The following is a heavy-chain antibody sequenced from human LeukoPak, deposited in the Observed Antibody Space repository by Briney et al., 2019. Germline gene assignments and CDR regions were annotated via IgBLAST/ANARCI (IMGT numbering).Heavy chain of an antibody. Sequence: GGSLGLSCAASGFAFSSYAMSWVRQAPGQGLEWVSGISGGDGTTYYADSVRGRFTISRDNSKNTLYLQMNSLRAEDTALYYCAKNHDGSCYSSSDYWGQGTLVTVSS. CDR1: GFAFSSYA. D-gene: IGHD2-15*01. CDR3: AKNHDGSCYSSSDY. CDR2: ISGGDGTT. V-gene: IGHV3-23*01. J-gene: IGHJ4*02.